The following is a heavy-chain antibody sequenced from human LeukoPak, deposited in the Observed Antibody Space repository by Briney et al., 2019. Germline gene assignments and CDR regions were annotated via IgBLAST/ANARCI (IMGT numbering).Heavy chain of an antibody. CDR2: MYYSGST. D-gene: IGHD5-12*01. CDR1: GGSVSSRPYH. J-gene: IGHJ4*02. Sequence: SETLSLTCTVSGGSVSSRPYHWGWIRQPPGKGLECIGSMYYSGSTYYNPSLKSRVTISVDTSKNQFSLKLSSVTAADTAVYYCARYVDIVATIIDYWGQGTLVTVSS. CDR3: ARYVDIVATIIDY. V-gene: IGHV4-39*07.